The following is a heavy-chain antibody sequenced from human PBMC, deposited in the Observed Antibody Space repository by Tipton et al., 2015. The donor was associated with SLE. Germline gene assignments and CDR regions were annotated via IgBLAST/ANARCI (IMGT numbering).Heavy chain of an antibody. CDR1: GGSISSYY. J-gene: IGHJ3*02. Sequence: TLSLTCTVSGGSISSYYWSWILQPAGKGLEWIGRFYTSGGTNYNPSLKSRVTMSVDTSKNQFSLKLSSVTAADTAVYYCAGQQLPSVRAFDIWGQGTMVTVSS. CDR2: FYTSGGT. CDR3: AGQQLPSVRAFDI. D-gene: IGHD6-13*01. V-gene: IGHV4-4*07.